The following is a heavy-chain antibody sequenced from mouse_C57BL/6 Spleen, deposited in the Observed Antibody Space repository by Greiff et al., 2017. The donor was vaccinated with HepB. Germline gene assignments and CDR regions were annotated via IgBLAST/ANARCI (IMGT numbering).Heavy chain of an antibody. CDR1: GYAFSSSW. Sequence: QVQLQQSGPELVKPGASVKISCKASGYAFSSSWMNWVKQRPGKGLEWIGRIYPGDGDTNYNGKFKGKATLTADKSSSTAYMQLSSLTSEDSAVYFGAREDGNYVKFAYWGQGTLVTVSA. D-gene: IGHD2-1*01. CDR3: AREDGNYVKFAY. V-gene: IGHV1-82*01. J-gene: IGHJ3*01. CDR2: IYPGDGDT.